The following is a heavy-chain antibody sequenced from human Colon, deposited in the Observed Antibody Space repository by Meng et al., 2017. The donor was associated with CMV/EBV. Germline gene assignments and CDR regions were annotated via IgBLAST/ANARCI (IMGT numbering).Heavy chain of an antibody. CDR2: INSDGSST. CDR3: ARSPYSSSSGWFDP. CDR1: EFAFSSYW. Sequence: SEFAFSSYWMHWVRQAPGKGLVWVSRINSDGSSTSYADSVKGRFTISRDNAKNTLYLQMNSLRAEDTAVYYCARSPYSSSSGWFDPWGQGTLVTVSS. V-gene: IGHV3-74*01. D-gene: IGHD6-6*01. J-gene: IGHJ5*02.